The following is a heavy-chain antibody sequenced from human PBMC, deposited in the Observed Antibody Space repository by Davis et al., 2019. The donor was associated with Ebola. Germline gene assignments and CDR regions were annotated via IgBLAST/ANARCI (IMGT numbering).Heavy chain of an antibody. D-gene: IGHD6-13*01. Sequence: SVKVSCKASGGTFSSYAISWVRQAPGQGLEWMGGIIPIFGTANYAQKFQGRVTITADESTSTAYMELSSLRSDDTAVYYCARSSLQLAGAFDIWGQGTMVTVSS. CDR2: IIPIFGTA. J-gene: IGHJ3*02. CDR1: GGTFSSYA. V-gene: IGHV1-69*13. CDR3: ARSSLQLAGAFDI.